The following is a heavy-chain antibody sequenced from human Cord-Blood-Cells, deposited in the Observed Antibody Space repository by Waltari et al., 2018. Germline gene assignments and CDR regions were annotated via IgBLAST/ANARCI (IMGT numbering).Heavy chain of an antibody. CDR1: GFPFSRYG. V-gene: IGHV3-30*02. J-gene: IGHJ4*02. CDR3: GVDY. CDR2: IRYDGRNK. Sequence: QVQLVESGGGVVQPGGSLRLSCAASGFPFSRYGMHWVRQAPGKGLEWGAFIRYDGRNKYYADSVKGRFTISRDNSKNTLYLQMNSLRAEDTAVYYCGVDYWGQGTLVTVSS.